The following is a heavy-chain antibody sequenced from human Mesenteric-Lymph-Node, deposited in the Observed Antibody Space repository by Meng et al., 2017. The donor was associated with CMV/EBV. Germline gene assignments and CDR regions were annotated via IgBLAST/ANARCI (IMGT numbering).Heavy chain of an antibody. CDR2: ISSSSSTV. D-gene: IGHD6-13*01. J-gene: IGHJ6*02. CDR1: GFTFTSLW. CDR3: ARDSRVQQLVSYTNYGMDV. Sequence: GESLKISCAASGFTFTSLWMHWVRQAPGKGLEWVSYISSSSSTVYYADSVRGRFTISRDNAKNSLYLQMNSLRAEDTAVYYCARDSRVQQLVSYTNYGMDVWGQGTTVTVSS. V-gene: IGHV3-48*04.